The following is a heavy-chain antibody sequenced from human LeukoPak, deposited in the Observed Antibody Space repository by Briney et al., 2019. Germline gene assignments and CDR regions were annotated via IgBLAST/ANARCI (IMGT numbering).Heavy chain of an antibody. Sequence: GASVKVSCKTSGYTFTNYGISWVRQAPGQGLEWMGWISPYNGNTKYAQNLQGRVTMTTDTSTTTAYMELRSLRSEDTAVYYCARDNDSRDPPHFDYWGQGTLVTVSS. V-gene: IGHV1-18*01. D-gene: IGHD2-21*02. CDR2: ISPYNGNT. CDR1: GYTFTNYG. J-gene: IGHJ4*02. CDR3: ARDNDSRDPPHFDY.